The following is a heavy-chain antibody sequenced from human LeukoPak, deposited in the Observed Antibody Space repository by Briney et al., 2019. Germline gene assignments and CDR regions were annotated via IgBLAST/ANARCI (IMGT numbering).Heavy chain of an antibody. V-gene: IGHV3-30*02. D-gene: IGHD3-16*01. CDR2: IRYDGSKK. Sequence: GGSLRLSCAASGFTFSSYGMHWVRQAPGKGLEWVAVIRYDGSKKYYADSVKGRFTISRDNSKNTLYLQMISLRAEDTAVYYCARDRGGDCFDYWGQGTLVTVSS. J-gene: IGHJ4*02. CDR1: GFTFSSYG. CDR3: ARDRGGDCFDY.